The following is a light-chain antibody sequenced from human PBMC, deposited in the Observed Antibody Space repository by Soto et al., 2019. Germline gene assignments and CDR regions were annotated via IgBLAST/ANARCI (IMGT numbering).Light chain of an antibody. CDR1: SSDVGDYDF. CDR2: EVS. J-gene: IGLJ2*01. Sequence: QSVLTQPASVSGSPGQSITISCTGTSSDVGDYDFVSWYQHYPGKAPQLMIYEVSYRASGVSNRFSGSKSGTSASLAISGLRPEDEATYYCSTWDDSLSSVLFGGGTKLTVL. V-gene: IGLV2-14*01. CDR3: STWDDSLSSVL.